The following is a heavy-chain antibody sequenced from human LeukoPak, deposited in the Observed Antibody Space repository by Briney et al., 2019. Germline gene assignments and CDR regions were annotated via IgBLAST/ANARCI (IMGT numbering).Heavy chain of an antibody. V-gene: IGHV3-30*18. CDR3: AKPQAETYSSGWSVDY. Sequence: GRSLRLSCAASGFTFSSYGMHWVRKAPAQGLELVAVISYDGSYKSYANSVQGRFTISRDNSKNTLYLQMNSLRAEDTAVYYCAKPQAETYSSGWSVDYWGQGTLVTVSS. D-gene: IGHD6-19*01. CDR2: ISYDGSYK. CDR1: GFTFSSYG. J-gene: IGHJ4*02.